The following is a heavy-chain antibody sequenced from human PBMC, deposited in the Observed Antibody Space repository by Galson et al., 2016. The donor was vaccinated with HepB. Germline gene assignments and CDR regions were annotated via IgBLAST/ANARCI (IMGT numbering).Heavy chain of an antibody. Sequence: SVKVSCKASGYTFITNYVHWVRQAPGQGLEWMGMINPSYGSTSYGQKFQGRVIMTRDTSTSTVYMEVSRLTSEDTAVYYCARDLGAAAGTYLEFWGQGTLVTVSS. V-gene: IGHV1-46*01. CDR2: INPSYGST. J-gene: IGHJ4*02. D-gene: IGHD6-13*01. CDR3: ARDLGAAAGTYLEF. CDR1: GYTFITNY.